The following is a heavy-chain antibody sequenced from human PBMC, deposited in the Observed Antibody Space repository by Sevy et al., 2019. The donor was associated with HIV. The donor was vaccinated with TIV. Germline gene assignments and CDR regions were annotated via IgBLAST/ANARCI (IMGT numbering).Heavy chain of an antibody. V-gene: IGHV4-34*01. CDR1: GGSFSGYY. J-gene: IGHJ6*02. Sequence: SETLSLTCAVYGGSFSGYYWSWIRQPPGKGLEWIGEINHSGSTNYNPSLKSRVTISVDTSKNQFSLKLSSVTAAETAVYYCARGNYDFWSGFAAGGGGHYYYGMDVWGQGTTVTVSS. D-gene: IGHD3-3*01. CDR3: ARGNYDFWSGFAAGGGGHYYYGMDV. CDR2: INHSGST.